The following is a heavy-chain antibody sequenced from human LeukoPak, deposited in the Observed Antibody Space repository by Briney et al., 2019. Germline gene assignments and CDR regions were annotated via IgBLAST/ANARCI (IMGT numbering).Heavy chain of an antibody. Sequence: GGSLRLSCAASGFTFSSYSMNWVRQAPGKGLEWVSSISSSSSYIYYADSVKGRFTISRDNAKNSLYLQMNSLRAEDTAVYYCTRDSAPPTVADYWGQGTLVTVSS. CDR3: TRDSAPPTVADY. J-gene: IGHJ4*02. D-gene: IGHD4-23*01. CDR2: ISSSSSYI. V-gene: IGHV3-21*01. CDR1: GFTFSSYS.